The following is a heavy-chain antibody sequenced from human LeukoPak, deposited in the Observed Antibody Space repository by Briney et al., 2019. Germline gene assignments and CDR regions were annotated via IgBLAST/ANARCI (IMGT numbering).Heavy chain of an antibody. Sequence: PSETLSLTCTVSGGSISSSSYYWGWIRQPPGKGLEWIGSIHYSGSTNYSPSLKSRVTISVDTSKNQFSLNLTSVTAADSAVYYCARVSWFPGTSYYYMDVWGKGTTVTVSS. CDR3: ARVSWFPGTSYYYMDV. CDR1: GGSISSSSYY. CDR2: IHYSGST. D-gene: IGHD1-1*01. V-gene: IGHV4-39*07. J-gene: IGHJ6*03.